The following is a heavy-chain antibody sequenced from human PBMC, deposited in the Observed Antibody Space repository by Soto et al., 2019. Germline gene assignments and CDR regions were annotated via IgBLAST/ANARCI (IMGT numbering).Heavy chain of an antibody. CDR3: AKDGGIQLWSNYYYYMDV. CDR1: GFTFSSYA. V-gene: IGHV3-23*01. Sequence: GGSLRLSCAASGFTFSSYAMSWVRQAPGKGLEWVSAISGSGGSTYYADSVKGRFTISRDNSKNTLYLQMNSLRAEDTAVYYCAKDGGIQLWSNYYYYMDVWAKGPRSPSP. D-gene: IGHD5-18*01. J-gene: IGHJ6*03. CDR2: ISGSGGST.